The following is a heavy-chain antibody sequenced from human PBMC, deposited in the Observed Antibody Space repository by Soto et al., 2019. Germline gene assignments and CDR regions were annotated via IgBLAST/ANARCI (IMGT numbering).Heavy chain of an antibody. CDR2: INPNSGGT. CDR3: ARDLPYSSGWYGMDV. Sequence: ASVKVSCKASGYTFTGYYMHWVRQAPGQGLEWMGWINPNSGGTNYAQKFQGWVTMTRDTSISTAYMELSRLRSDDTAVYYFARDLPYSSGWYGMDVWGQGTTVTVSS. CDR1: GYTFTGYY. V-gene: IGHV1-2*04. J-gene: IGHJ6*02. D-gene: IGHD6-19*01.